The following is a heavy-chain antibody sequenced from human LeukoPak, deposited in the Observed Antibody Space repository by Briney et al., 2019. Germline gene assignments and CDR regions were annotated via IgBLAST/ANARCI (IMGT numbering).Heavy chain of an antibody. CDR3: ARGRGVGATPFDY. CDR2: IYHSGST. J-gene: IGHJ4*02. Sequence: SETLSLTCAVSGGSISSGGYSWSWIRQPPGKGLEWIGYIYHSGSTYYSPSLQSRVTISVDRSKNQFSLKLSSVTAADTAVYYCARGRGVGATPFDYWGQGTLVTVSS. V-gene: IGHV4-30-2*01. CDR1: GGSISSGGYS. D-gene: IGHD1-26*01.